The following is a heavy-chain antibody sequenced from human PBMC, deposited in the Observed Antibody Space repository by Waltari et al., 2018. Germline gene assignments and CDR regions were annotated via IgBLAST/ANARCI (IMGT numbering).Heavy chain of an antibody. D-gene: IGHD3-3*01. J-gene: IGHJ5*02. CDR2: VSTNGNT. Sequence: QVQLQESGPGLVKPSQTLSLTCSVSGDSIRSGTYHWSWIRQPAGKGLEWIGRVSTNGNTGYNRSLESRVTISLETSNTPYSLKLHSVTAADTAVYYCAGGIPFSSGYLNNWFDPWGQGTLVTVSS. CDR3: AGGIPFSSGYLNNWFDP. CDR1: GDSIRSGTYH. V-gene: IGHV4-61*02.